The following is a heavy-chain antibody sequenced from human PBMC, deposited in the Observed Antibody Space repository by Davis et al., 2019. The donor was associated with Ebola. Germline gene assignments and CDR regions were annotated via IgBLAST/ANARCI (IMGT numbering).Heavy chain of an antibody. J-gene: IGHJ4*02. D-gene: IGHD1-26*01. CDR1: GNSFTSYW. V-gene: IGHV5-10-1*01. CDR2: IDPSDYYT. Sequence: GESLKISCKGSGNSFTSYWISWVRQMPGKGLEWRGRIDPSDYYTNYSPSFQGHVTISADKSISTAYLQWSSLKASDTAMYYCARSMDPIIVGAPDYWGQGTLVTVSS. CDR3: ARSMDPIIVGAPDY.